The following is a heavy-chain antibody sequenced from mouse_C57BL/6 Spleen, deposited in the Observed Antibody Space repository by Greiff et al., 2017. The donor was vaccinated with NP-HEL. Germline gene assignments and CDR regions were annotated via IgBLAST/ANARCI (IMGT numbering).Heavy chain of an antibody. J-gene: IGHJ2*01. V-gene: IGHV5-9-1*02. CDR2: ISSGGDYI. Sequence: EVKLVESGEGLVKPGGSLKLSCAASGFTFSSYAMSWVRQTPEKRLEWVAYISSGGDYISYADTVKGRFTISRDNARNTLYLQMSSLKSEDTAMYYCTRAASYYGSRIVFDYWGQGTTLTVSS. CDR1: GFTFSSYA. D-gene: IGHD1-1*01. CDR3: TRAASYYGSRIVFDY.